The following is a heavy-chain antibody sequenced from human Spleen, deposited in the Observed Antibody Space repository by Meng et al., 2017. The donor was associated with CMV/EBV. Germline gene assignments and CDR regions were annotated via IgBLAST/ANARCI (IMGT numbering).Heavy chain of an antibody. Sequence: FRIDYYTMLWVRQAPGKGLEWVCLINWDGTSAYYADSVRGRFTISRDNSKNSLYLQMNSLKTEDTALYFCAKVGNIWGAAGLFFDYWGRGTLVTVSS. J-gene: IGHJ4*02. V-gene: IGHV3-43*01. CDR1: FRIDYYT. CDR2: INWDGTSA. CDR3: AKVGNIWGAAGLFFDY. D-gene: IGHD6-25*01.